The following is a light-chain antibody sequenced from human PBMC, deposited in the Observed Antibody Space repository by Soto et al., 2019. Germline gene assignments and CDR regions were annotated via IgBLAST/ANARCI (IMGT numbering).Light chain of an antibody. Sequence: DIQMTQSPSTLSASVGDRVTITFRASRSISSWLAWYQQKPGKPPKLLIYDASSFEGGVPSRFSGSGSGTEFTLTISSLQPDDSATYYCQQYNNYWTFGQGTKVDIK. J-gene: IGKJ1*01. CDR3: QQYNNYWT. V-gene: IGKV1-5*01. CDR1: RSISSW. CDR2: DAS.